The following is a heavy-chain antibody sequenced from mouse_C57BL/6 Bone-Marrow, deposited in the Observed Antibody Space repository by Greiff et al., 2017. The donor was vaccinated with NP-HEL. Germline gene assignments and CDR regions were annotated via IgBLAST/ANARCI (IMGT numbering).Heavy chain of an antibody. V-gene: IGHV14-1*01. CDR2: IDPEDGDT. CDR3: TTCGYGSSFGYFDV. J-gene: IGHJ1*03. CDR1: GFNIKDYY. D-gene: IGHD1-1*01. Sequence: EVQLQESGAELVRPGASVKLSCTASGFNIKDYYMHWVKQRPEQGLAWIGRIDPEDGDTEYAPKFQGKATMTADTSSNTAYLQLSSLTSEDTAVYYCTTCGYGSSFGYFDVWGTGTTVTVSS.